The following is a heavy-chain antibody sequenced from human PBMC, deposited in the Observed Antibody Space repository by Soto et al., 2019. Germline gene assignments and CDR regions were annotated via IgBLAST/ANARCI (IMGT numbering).Heavy chain of an antibody. CDR1: GFTFDNYA. V-gene: IGHV3-23*01. D-gene: IGHD6-13*01. Sequence: GGSLRLSCAASGFTFDNYAMSWVRQAPGKGLEWVAVITGTGGSTFHADSVKGRFTISRDNSQNTLFLQMSSLRAEDTAVYYCAKGSAGSRPYYFDYWGQGSLVTVSS. CDR3: AKGSAGSRPYYFDY. CDR2: ITGTGGST. J-gene: IGHJ4*02.